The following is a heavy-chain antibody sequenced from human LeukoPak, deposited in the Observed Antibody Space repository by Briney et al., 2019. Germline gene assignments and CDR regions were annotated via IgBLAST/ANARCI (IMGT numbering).Heavy chain of an antibody. J-gene: IGHJ3*02. D-gene: IGHD3-22*01. Sequence: GRSLRLSCAASGFTFSSYAMHRVRQAPGKGLEWVAVISYDGSNKYYADSVKGRFTISRDNSKNTLYLQMNSLRAEDTAAYYCARGVYYYDSSGYPHDAFDIWGQGTMVTVSS. V-gene: IGHV3-30-3*01. CDR1: GFTFSSYA. CDR3: ARGVYYYDSSGYPHDAFDI. CDR2: ISYDGSNK.